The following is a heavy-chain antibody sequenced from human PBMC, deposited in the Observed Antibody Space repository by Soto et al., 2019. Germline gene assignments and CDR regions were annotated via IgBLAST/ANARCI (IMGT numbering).Heavy chain of an antibody. CDR3: SGCSGGACHQNYGMDV. V-gene: IGHV3-21*01. CDR2: ISPSTSHI. CDR1: GFTFSSCT. D-gene: IGHD2-15*01. J-gene: IGHJ6*02. Sequence: EVHLVESGGGLVKPGGSLRLSCAVSGFTFSSCTMNWVRQAPGKGLEWVSSISPSTSHIYYADSVKGRFTISRDNAKNARCLQMNSRRAEDTAVEYCSGCSGGACHQNYGMDVWGQGTTVTVSS.